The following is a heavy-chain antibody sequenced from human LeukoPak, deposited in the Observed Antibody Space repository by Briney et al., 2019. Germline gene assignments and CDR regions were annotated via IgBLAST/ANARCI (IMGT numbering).Heavy chain of an antibody. V-gene: IGHV3-9*03. J-gene: IGHJ4*02. D-gene: IGHD6-6*01. CDR2: ISWNSGSI. Sequence: GGSLRLSCAASGFTLDDYAMHWVRQAPGKGLEWVSGISWNSGSIGYADSVKGRFTISRDNAKNSLYLQMNSLRAEDMALYYCAEEKGSSSSREFDYWGQGTLVTVSS. CDR3: AEEKGSSSSREFDY. CDR1: GFTLDDYA.